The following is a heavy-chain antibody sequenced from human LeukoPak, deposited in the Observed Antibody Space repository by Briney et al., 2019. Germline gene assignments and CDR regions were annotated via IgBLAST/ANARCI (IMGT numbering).Heavy chain of an antibody. D-gene: IGHD2-2*01. Sequence: PSETLSLTCAVSGGSISSGGYSWSWIRQPPGKGLEWIGYIYYSGSTYYNPSLKSRVTISVDTSKNQFSLKLSSVTAADTAVYYCARAEGWGYCSSTSCSAFDPWGQGTLVTVSS. CDR3: ARAEGWGYCSSTSCSAFDP. V-gene: IGHV4-30-4*07. J-gene: IGHJ5*02. CDR1: GGSISSGGYS. CDR2: IYYSGST.